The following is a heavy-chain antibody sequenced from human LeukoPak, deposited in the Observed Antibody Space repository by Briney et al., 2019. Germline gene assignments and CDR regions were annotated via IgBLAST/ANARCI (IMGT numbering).Heavy chain of an antibody. V-gene: IGHV3-23*01. D-gene: IGHD3-22*01. CDR2: ISGSGGST. J-gene: IGHJ3*02. Sequence: GGSLRLSCAASGFTFSSYAMSWVRQAPGKGLEWVSAISGSGGSTYYADSVKGRFTISRDNSKNTLYLQMNSLRAEDTAVYYCAKGGAYYYDSSGYFSIWGQGTMVTVSS. CDR1: GFTFSSYA. CDR3: AKGGAYYYDSSGYFSI.